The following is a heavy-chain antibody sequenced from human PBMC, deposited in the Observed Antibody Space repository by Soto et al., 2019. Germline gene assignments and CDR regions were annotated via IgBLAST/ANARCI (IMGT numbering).Heavy chain of an antibody. Sequence: GSLRLSCATSGFSFGDYAMTWVRQAPWKGLEWVGFIRSNTYGWTIQYAASVKGRFAISIDDSESIAYLQMNSLKTEDTAVYYCARSYYTDSVGYYNNWGQGPMITV. V-gene: IGHV3-49*04. D-gene: IGHD3-22*01. CDR1: GFSFGDYA. CDR3: ARSYYTDSVGYYNN. CDR2: IRSNTYGWTI. J-gene: IGHJ4*02.